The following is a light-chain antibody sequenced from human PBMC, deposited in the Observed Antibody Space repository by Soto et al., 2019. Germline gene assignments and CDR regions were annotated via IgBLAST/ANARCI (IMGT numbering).Light chain of an antibody. V-gene: IGLV2-8*01. CDR2: EVS. J-gene: IGLJ1*01. Sequence: QSALTQPPSASGSPGQSVTISCTGTSSDVGGYNYVSWYQQHPGKAPKLMIYEVSKRPSGVPDRCSGSKSGNTASLTVSGLQAEDEADYYCSSYAGSNSIHVFGSGTKLTVL. CDR1: SSDVGGYNY. CDR3: SSYAGSNSIHV.